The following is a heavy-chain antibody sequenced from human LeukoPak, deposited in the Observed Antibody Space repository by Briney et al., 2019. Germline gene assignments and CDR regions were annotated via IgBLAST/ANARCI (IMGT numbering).Heavy chain of an antibody. D-gene: IGHD6-6*01. CDR2: ISAYNGNT. J-gene: IGHJ4*02. V-gene: IGHV1-18*01. CDR1: GYTFTSYG. Sequence: GASVKVSCKACGYTFTSYGIRWVRQAPGQGLEWMGWISAYNGNTNYAQKLQGRVTMTTDTSTSTAYMELRSLRSDDTAVYYCAREPRIAARPYYFYYWGQGTLVTVSS. CDR3: AREPRIAARPYYFYY.